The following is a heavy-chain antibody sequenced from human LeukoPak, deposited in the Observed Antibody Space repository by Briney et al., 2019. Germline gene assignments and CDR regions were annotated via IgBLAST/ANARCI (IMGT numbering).Heavy chain of an antibody. D-gene: IGHD3-10*01. Sequence: SVKVSCTASGGTFSSYAISWVRQAPGQGLEWMGGIIPIFGTANYAQKFQGRVTITADESTSTAYMELSSLRSEDTAVYYCARDARNYYGSGSHYYYGMDVWGQGTTVTVSS. CDR3: ARDARNYYGSGSHYYYGMDV. J-gene: IGHJ6*02. CDR1: GGTFSSYA. V-gene: IGHV1-69*13. CDR2: IIPIFGTA.